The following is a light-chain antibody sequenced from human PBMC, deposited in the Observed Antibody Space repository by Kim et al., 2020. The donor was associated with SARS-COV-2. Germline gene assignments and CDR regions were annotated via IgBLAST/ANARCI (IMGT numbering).Light chain of an antibody. V-gene: IGLV3-19*01. J-gene: IGLJ2*01. CDR2: LKD. Sequence: ALGQTVRITCQGDSLRTYYASWYQQKPGQAPVLVIYLKDKRPSGIPDRISGSSSGNTASLTITGARAEDEADYYCNSRDSSGNHVVFGGGTQLTVL. CDR3: NSRDSSGNHVV. CDR1: SLRTYY.